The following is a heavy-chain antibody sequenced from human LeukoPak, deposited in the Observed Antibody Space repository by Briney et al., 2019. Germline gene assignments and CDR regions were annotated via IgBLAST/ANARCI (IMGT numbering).Heavy chain of an antibody. V-gene: IGHV3-23*01. CDR2: ISGSGGST. D-gene: IGHD3-9*01. Sequence: GGSLRLSCAASGFTFSSYAMSWVRQAPGKGLEWVSAISGSGGSTYYADSVKGRFTISRDNSKNTLYLQMNSLRAEDTAVYYCAKAGLRYFDWLRDDFDYRGQGTLVTVSS. CDR1: GFTFSSYA. J-gene: IGHJ4*02. CDR3: AKAGLRYFDWLRDDFDY.